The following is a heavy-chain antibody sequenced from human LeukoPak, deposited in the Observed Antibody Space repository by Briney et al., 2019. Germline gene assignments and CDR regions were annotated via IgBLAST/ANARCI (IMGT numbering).Heavy chain of an antibody. CDR3: VKDRFSTSPSYFDY. CDR1: GFTFSSYT. J-gene: IGHJ4*02. D-gene: IGHD2-2*01. CDR2: IGGTGDTT. V-gene: IGHV3-23*01. Sequence: GGSLRLSCAASGFTFSSYTMSWVRQAPGKGLEWVSGIGGTGDTTYYADSVKGRFIISRDNSKNTLFLQMNSLRAEDTAVYYCVKDRFSTSPSYFDYWGQGTLVAVSS.